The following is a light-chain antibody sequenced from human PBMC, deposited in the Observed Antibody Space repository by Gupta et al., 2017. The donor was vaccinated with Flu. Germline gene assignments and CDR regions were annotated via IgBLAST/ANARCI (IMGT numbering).Light chain of an antibody. CDR1: SNDVGGYNF. J-gene: IGLJ2*01. Sequence: QSALTQPAPVSGSPGQSITLSCTGTSNDVGGYNFVSWYQQHPGKAPKLMIYEVSDRPSGVSNRFSGSKSGNTASLTISGLQADDEADYYCSSKRSSSALAIFGGGTRLTVL. CDR3: SSKRSSSALAI. CDR2: EVS. V-gene: IGLV2-14*01.